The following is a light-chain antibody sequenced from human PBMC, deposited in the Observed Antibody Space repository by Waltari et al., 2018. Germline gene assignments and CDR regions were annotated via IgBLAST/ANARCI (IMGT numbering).Light chain of an antibody. V-gene: IGLV2-14*03. Sequence: QSALTQPASVSGSPGQSITISCTGTSSDVGSYNYVSWYQQHPGKAPKRMIYDVSDRPSGVANRFSGSKSGNTASLTISGLQAEDEADYYCSSYRTTNTLELFGGGTSLTVL. J-gene: IGLJ2*01. CDR2: DVS. CDR1: SSDVGSYNY. CDR3: SSYRTTNTLEL.